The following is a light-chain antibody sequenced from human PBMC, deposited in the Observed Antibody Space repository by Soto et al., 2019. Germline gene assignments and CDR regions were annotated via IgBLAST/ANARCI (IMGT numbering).Light chain of an antibody. Sequence: DIQMTQSPSTLSASVGDRVTITCRASQSISSWLAWYQQKPGKAPKLLIYDASSLESGVPSRFSGSGSGTEFTLTISSLQPDDFATYYCQQTYSIPPWTFGQGTKVEFK. V-gene: IGKV1-5*01. CDR3: QQTYSIPPWT. J-gene: IGKJ1*01. CDR1: QSISSW. CDR2: DAS.